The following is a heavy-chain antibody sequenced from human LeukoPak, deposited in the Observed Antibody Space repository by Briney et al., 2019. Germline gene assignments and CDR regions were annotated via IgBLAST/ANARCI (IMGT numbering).Heavy chain of an antibody. D-gene: IGHD6-19*01. CDR2: IYLGDSET. J-gene: IGHJ4*02. V-gene: IGHV5-51*01. CDR3: ARHPSYTSGWPLDY. Sequence: GESLKISCKGSGYSSTSSWIGWGRQLPGKGLDRRGIIYLGDSETRYSPSFQGQVTISADKSINTAYLQWSSLKASDTAMYYCARHPSYTSGWPLDYWGQGILVIVSS. CDR1: GYSSTSSW.